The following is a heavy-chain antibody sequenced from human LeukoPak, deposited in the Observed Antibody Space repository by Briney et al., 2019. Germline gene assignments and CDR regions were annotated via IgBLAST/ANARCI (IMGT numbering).Heavy chain of an antibody. V-gene: IGHV4-30-2*01. CDR3: ARSSTRDPRRPPNKFDP. Sequence: SETLSLTCTVSGGSISTDGYYWSWIRQPPGKGLEWVGYIYRSGTTHYNPSLKSRVTISVDRSKNQFSLKLTSMTAADTAVYYCARSSTRDPRRPPNKFDPWGQGTLVTVSS. D-gene: IGHD2-2*01. CDR2: IYRSGTT. J-gene: IGHJ5*02. CDR1: GGSISTDGYY.